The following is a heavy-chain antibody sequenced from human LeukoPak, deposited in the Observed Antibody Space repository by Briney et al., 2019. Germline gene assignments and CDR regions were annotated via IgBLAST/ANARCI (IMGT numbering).Heavy chain of an antibody. CDR1: GFTFNSYS. J-gene: IGHJ4*02. Sequence: PGGSLRLSCAASGFTFNSYSMNWVRQAPGKGLEWVSSISSGSTYIYYADSVKGRFTISRDNAKNSLYMQMNSLRAEDTAVYYCARSNAYTGYDYYPFDYWGQGTLVTVSS. CDR2: ISSGSTYI. V-gene: IGHV3-21*01. D-gene: IGHD5-12*01. CDR3: ARSNAYTGYDYYPFDY.